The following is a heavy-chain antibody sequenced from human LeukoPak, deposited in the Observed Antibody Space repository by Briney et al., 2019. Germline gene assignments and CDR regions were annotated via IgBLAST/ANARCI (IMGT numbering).Heavy chain of an antibody. J-gene: IGHJ4*02. CDR1: GFTFSSYW. CDR3: ASSRLGGYFDY. D-gene: IGHD3-16*01. CDR2: IKQDGSEK. V-gene: IGHV3-7*01. Sequence: GGSLRLSCAASGFTFSSYWMSWVRQAPGKGLEWVANIKQDGSEKYYVDSVKGRFTISRDNAKNSLYLQMNSLRAEDTAVYYCASSRLGGYFDYWGQGTLVTVSS.